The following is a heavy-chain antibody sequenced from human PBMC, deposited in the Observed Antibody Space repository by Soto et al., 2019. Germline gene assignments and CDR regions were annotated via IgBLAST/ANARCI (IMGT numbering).Heavy chain of an antibody. CDR2: IIPIFGTA. J-gene: IGHJ6*02. V-gene: IGHV1-69*13. CDR3: ASITVTTWPYYYYGMDV. CDR1: GGTFSRYA. D-gene: IGHD4-17*01. Sequence: ASVKVSCKASGGTFSRYAISWVRQAPGQGLEWMGGIIPIFGTANYAQKFQGRVTITADESTSTAYMELSSLRSEDTAVYYCASITVTTWPYYYYGMDVWGQGTTVTVSS.